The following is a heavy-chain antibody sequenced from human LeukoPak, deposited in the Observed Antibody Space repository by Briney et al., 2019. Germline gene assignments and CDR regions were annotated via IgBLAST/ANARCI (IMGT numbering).Heavy chain of an antibody. CDR1: GGSFSGYY. J-gene: IGHJ4*02. Sequence: SETLSLTCAVYGGSFSGYYWSWIRQPPGKGLEWIGYIYYSGSTNYNPSLKSRVTISVDTSKNQFSLKLSSVTAADTAVYYCASSSGWQYYFDYWGQGTLVTVSS. D-gene: IGHD6-19*01. CDR3: ASSSGWQYYFDY. V-gene: IGHV4-59*01. CDR2: IYYSGST.